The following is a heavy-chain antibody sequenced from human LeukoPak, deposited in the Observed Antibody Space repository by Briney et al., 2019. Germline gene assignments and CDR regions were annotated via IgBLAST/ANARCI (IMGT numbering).Heavy chain of an antibody. V-gene: IGHV3-48*02. J-gene: IGHJ4*02. CDR2: ISSSSTII. Sequence: QTGGSLRLPCAASGFTFSSYAMNWVRQAPGKGLEWVSYISSSSTIIYNADSVKGRFTISRDSAKNSLFLQMNSLRDEDTAVYYCAREPLDYWGQGTLVTVSS. CDR1: GFTFSSYA. CDR3: AREPLDY.